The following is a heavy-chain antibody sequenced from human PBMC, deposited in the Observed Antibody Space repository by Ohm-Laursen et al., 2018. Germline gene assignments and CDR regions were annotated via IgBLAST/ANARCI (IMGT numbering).Heavy chain of an antibody. Sequence: SLRLSCAASGFTFSSYTMNWVRQAPGKGLEWISSISSNSGSIYYADSVKGRFTISRDNAKNSLYLQMNSLRAEDTAVYYCARGLTGDYWGQGTLVTVSS. CDR2: ISSNSGSI. D-gene: IGHD1-14*01. CDR1: GFTFSSYT. V-gene: IGHV3-48*01. J-gene: IGHJ4*02. CDR3: ARGLTGDY.